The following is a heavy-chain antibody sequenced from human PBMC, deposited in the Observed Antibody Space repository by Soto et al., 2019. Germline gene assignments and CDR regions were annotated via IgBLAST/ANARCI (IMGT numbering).Heavy chain of an antibody. CDR3: ARARGDYDYVWGSYLPPNWFDP. CDR2: IYHSGST. D-gene: IGHD3-16*02. Sequence: QLQLQESGSGLVKPSQTLSLTCAVSGGSISSGGYSWSWIRQPPGKGLEWIGYIYHSGSTYYNPSLKSRVTISVDSSKNQFSLKLSSVTAADTAVYYCARARGDYDYVWGSYLPPNWFDPWGQGTLVTVSS. J-gene: IGHJ5*02. V-gene: IGHV4-30-2*01. CDR1: GGSISSGGYS.